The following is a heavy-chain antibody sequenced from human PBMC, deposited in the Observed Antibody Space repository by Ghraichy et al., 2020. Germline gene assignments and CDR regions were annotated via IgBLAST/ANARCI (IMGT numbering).Heavy chain of an antibody. CDR2: ISSSSTI. D-gene: IGHD6-19*01. CDR3: ARVGSSGWYVQYGMDV. J-gene: IGHJ6*02. CDR1: GFTFSSYS. Sequence: GESLNISCAASGFTFSSYSMNWVRQAPGKGLEWVSYISSSSTIYYADSVKGRFTISRDNAKNSLYLQMNSLRAEDTAVYYCARVGSSGWYVQYGMDVWGQGTTVTVSS. V-gene: IGHV3-48*01.